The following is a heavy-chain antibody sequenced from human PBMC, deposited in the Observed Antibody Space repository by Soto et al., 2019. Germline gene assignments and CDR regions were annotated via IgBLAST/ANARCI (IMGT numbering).Heavy chain of an antibody. J-gene: IGHJ6*02. CDR2: ISGSGDDT. D-gene: IGHD3-16*01. Sequence: EVQLLEAGGGLVQPGGSLRLSCAASGFTFSSYAMSWVRQAPGKGLEWVSAISGSGDDTYYADSVKGRFTISRDNSENPLHLQMNSLRAEDTALYYCAKSQMSRYYYGMDVWGQGTTVTVSS. CDR3: AKSQMSRYYYGMDV. V-gene: IGHV3-23*01. CDR1: GFTFSSYA.